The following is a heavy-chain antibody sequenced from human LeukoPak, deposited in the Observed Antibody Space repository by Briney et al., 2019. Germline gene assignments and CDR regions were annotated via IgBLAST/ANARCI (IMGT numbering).Heavy chain of an antibody. CDR1: GGSFSGYY. J-gene: IGHJ6*02. V-gene: IGHV4-34*01. CDR2: INHSGST. Sequence: SETLSLTCAVYGGSFSGYYWSWIRQPPGKGLEWIGEINHSGSTNYNPSLKSRVTISVDTSKNQFSLKLSSVTAADTAVYYCARNNYYDSSGYAYYYYYYGMDVWGQGTTVTVSS. CDR3: ARNNYYDSSGYAYYYYYYGMDV. D-gene: IGHD3-22*01.